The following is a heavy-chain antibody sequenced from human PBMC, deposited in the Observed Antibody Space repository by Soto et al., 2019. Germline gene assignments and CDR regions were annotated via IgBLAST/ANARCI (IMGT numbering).Heavy chain of an antibody. V-gene: IGHV3-21*01. D-gene: IGHD3-3*01. CDR2: ISSSSSYI. CDR1: GFTFSSYS. CDR3: ARDIGRRRYASTYYDCWSGSRHYYYDGMDV. Sequence: EVQLVESGGGLVKPGGSLRLSCAASGFTFSSYSMNWVRQAPGKGLEWVSSISSSSSYIYYADSVKGRFTISRDNAKNSLDLQMNCMRHEEPAVYYCARDIGRRRYASTYYDCWSGSRHYYYDGMDVWGQGTTVTVSS. J-gene: IGHJ6*02.